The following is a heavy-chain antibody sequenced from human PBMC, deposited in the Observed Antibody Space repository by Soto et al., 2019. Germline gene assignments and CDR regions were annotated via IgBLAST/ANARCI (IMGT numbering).Heavy chain of an antibody. V-gene: IGHV1-69*06. Sequence: SVKVSCKASGGTFSSYAISWVRQAPGQGLEWMGGIIPIFGTANYAQKFQGRVTITADKSTSTAYMELSSLRSEDTAVYYCERKWSRGSWRTKDHYYYYGMDVWGQGTTLTVSS. D-gene: IGHD2-15*01. J-gene: IGHJ6*02. CDR1: GGTFSSYA. CDR2: IIPIFGTA. CDR3: ERKWSRGSWRTKDHYYYYGMDV.